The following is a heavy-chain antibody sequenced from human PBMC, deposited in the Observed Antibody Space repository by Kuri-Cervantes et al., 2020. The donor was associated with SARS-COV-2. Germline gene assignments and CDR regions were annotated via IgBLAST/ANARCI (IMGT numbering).Heavy chain of an antibody. D-gene: IGHD3-3*01. CDR2: INSDGSST. Sequence: LSLTCAASGFTFSSYWMHWVRQAQGKGLVWVSRINSDGSSTSYADSVKGRFAISRDNAKNTLYLQMNSLRAEDTAVYYCARAIQIDYWGQGTLVTVSS. CDR1: GFTFSSYW. J-gene: IGHJ4*02. CDR3: ARAIQIDY. V-gene: IGHV3-74*01.